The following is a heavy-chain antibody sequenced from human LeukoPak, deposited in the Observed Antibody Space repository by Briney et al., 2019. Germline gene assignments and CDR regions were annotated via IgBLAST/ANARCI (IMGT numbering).Heavy chain of an antibody. J-gene: IGHJ4*02. CDR1: GYTFTGYY. CDR3: ARWGLRRIAEDY. D-gene: IGHD1-26*01. CDR2: INPNSGGT. V-gene: IGHV1-2*02. Sequence: ASVKVSCKASGYTFTGYYMHWVRQAPGQGLGWMGWINPNSGGTNYAQKFQGRVTMTRDTSISTAYMELSRLRSDDTAVYYCARWGLRRIAEDYWGQGTLVTVSS.